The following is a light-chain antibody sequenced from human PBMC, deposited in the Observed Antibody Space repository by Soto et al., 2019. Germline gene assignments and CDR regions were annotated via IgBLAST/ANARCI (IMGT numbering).Light chain of an antibody. J-gene: IGLJ1*01. CDR1: SSDVGGYSY. Sequence: QSVLTQPASVSGSPGQSITISCTGTSSDVGGYSYVSWYQHHPGKAPKLLIYTVSNRPSGVSNRFSGSKSGNTASLTISGLQAEDEADYYCSSYASSSTLVFGTGTQLTVL. V-gene: IGLV2-14*01. CDR3: SSYASSSTLV. CDR2: TVS.